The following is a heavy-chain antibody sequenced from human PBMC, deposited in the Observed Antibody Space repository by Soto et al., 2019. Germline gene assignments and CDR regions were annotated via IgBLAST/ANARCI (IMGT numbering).Heavy chain of an antibody. CDR1: GDSSSSGSYC. J-gene: IGHJ5*02. V-gene: IGHV4-31*03. Sequence: TLSLACPTPGDSSSSGSYCWGWDRQHPEMGLEWIGYIYYSGSTYYNPSLKSRVTISVDTSKNQFSLKLSSVTAADTAVYYCARVSYYYGSGSYHWFDPWGQGTLVTIS. CDR3: ARVSYYYGSGSYHWFDP. CDR2: IYYSGST. D-gene: IGHD3-10*01.